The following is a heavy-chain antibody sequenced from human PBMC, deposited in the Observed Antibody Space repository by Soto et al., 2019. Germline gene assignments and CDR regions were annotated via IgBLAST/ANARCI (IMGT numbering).Heavy chain of an antibody. J-gene: IGHJ4*02. CDR2: ISVSGANT. CDR1: GFTFNNYA. CDR3: AKDLGLGVIAGYPHDC. D-gene: IGHD3-9*01. V-gene: IGHV3-23*01. Sequence: DVQLLDSGGGLVQPGGSLRLSCAASGFTFNNYAMSWVRQDPGKGLEWVSTISVSGANTYYADSVKGRFTISRDDSKNTLYLPMNSLGAEDTAVYYCAKDLGLGVIAGYPHDCWGQGTLVTVSS.